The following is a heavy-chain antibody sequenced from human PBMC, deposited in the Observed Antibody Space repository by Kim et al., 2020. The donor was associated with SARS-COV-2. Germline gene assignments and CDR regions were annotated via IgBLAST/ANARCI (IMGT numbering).Heavy chain of an antibody. D-gene: IGHD3-16*01. CDR3: VTDARASVWGS. Sequence: GGSLRLSCVASGFMFSAYRMDWVRQAPGKGPEWVSSISSYSNYIYYADSVKGRFTISRDNAKNSVFLQMNSLRAEDTAVYYCVTDARASVWGSWGQGTRVTVTA. J-gene: IGHJ5*02. V-gene: IGHV3-21*01. CDR1: GFMFSAYR. CDR2: ISSYSNYI.